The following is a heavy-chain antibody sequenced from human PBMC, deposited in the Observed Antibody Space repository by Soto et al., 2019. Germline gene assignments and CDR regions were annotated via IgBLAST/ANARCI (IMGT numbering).Heavy chain of an antibody. Sequence: GASVKVSFKTSGYTFTSYGITWVRQAPGQGLKWMGWISAYNGDTNYAQKFQGRVIMTTDTSTTTAYMELRSLRSDDTAVYYCARGPAGGLRGGVSYWGQGTLVTVSS. D-gene: IGHD2-15*01. CDR2: ISAYNGDT. V-gene: IGHV1-18*04. CDR1: GYTFTSYG. J-gene: IGHJ4*02. CDR3: ARGPAGGLRGGVSY.